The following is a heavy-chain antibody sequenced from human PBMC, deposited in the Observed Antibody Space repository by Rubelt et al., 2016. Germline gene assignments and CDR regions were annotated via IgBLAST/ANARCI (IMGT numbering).Heavy chain of an antibody. CDR2: IGWDDDK. D-gene: IGHD1-1*01. V-gene: IGHV2-70*01. CDR3: ARTQTETEPDY. Sequence: QVTLRESGPALVKPTQTLTLTCTFSGFSPSTSGMCVSWIRQPPGKALEWLALIGWDDDKYYSTSLRTRLTISKDTSKNQVFLTMTDMDPVDTATYYCARTQTETEPDYWGQGTLVTVSS. J-gene: IGHJ4*02. CDR1: GFSPSTSGMC.